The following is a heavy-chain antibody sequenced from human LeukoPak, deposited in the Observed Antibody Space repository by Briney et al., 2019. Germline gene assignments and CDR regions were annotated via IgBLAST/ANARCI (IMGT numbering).Heavy chain of an antibody. D-gene: IGHD2-8*01. J-gene: IGHJ4*02. Sequence: GGSLRLSCAASGFTFSSYAMSWVRQAPGKGLEWVSLISGSVGSTYYADSVKGRFTISRDNSKNTLYLQMNSLRAEDTAVYFCAKDRIVLTVYAFDSWGQGNLVTVSS. V-gene: IGHV3-23*01. CDR3: AKDRIVLTVYAFDS. CDR2: ISGSVGST. CDR1: GFTFSSYA.